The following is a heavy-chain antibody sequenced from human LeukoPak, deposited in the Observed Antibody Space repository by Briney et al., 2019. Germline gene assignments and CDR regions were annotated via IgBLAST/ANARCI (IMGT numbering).Heavy chain of an antibody. Sequence: ASVKVSCKASGYTFTIYGINWVRQATGQGLEWMGWMNPNSGNTGYAQKFQGRVTLTMNTSISTAYMELSSLRSEDTAVYYCARAMGRTGTTFWFDPWGQGTLVTVSS. CDR2: MNPNSGNT. D-gene: IGHD1-1*01. V-gene: IGHV1-8*02. CDR1: GYTFTIYG. CDR3: ARAMGRTGTTFWFDP. J-gene: IGHJ5*02.